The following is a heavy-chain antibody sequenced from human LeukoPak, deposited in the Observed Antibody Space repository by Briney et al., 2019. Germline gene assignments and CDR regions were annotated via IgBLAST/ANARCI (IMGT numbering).Heavy chain of an antibody. J-gene: IGHJ6*02. CDR1: GGTFSSYA. CDR3: ARDFGTDIVVVVADPPYYYYGMDV. CDR2: IIPIFGTA. D-gene: IGHD2-15*01. Sequence: GASVKVSCKASGGTFSSYAISWVRQAPGQGLEWMGGIIPIFGTANYAQKFQGRVTITADESTSTAYMELSSLRSEDTAVYYCARDFGTDIVVVVADPPYYYYGMDVWGQGTTVTVSS. V-gene: IGHV1-69*01.